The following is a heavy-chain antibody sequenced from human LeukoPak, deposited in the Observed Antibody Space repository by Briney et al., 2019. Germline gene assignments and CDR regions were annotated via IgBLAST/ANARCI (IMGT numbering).Heavy chain of an antibody. CDR1: GGSISSHY. J-gene: IGHJ4*02. D-gene: IGHD6-19*01. Sequence: SETLSLTCTVSGGSISSHYCSWIRQPPGKGLEWIGYIYYSGNTNYNPSLKSRVTISVDTSKNQFSLKLSSVTAADTAVYYCARGYSSGWPPDYWGQGTLVTVSS. CDR3: ARGYSSGWPPDY. V-gene: IGHV4-59*11. CDR2: IYYSGNT.